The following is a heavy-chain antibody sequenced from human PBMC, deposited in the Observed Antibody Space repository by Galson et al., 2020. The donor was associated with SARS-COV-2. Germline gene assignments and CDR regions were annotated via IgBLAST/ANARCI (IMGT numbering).Heavy chain of an antibody. CDR1: GFTFSRYW. D-gene: IGHD3-3*01. J-gene: IGHJ4*01. CDR3: ARAYYDFLSDYFGAPLFDY. Sequence: GESLKISCAASGFTFSRYWMHWVRQAPGKGPVWVSRINTDGSSPIYADSVKGRFTISRDNAKNTLYLQMNSLRAEDTAVYYCARAYYDFLSDYFGAPLFDYWGHGTLVTVSS. CDR2: INTDGSSP. V-gene: IGHV3-74*01.